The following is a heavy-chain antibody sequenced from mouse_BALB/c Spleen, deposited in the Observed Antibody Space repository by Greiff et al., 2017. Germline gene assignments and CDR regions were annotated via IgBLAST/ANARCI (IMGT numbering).Heavy chain of an antibody. CDR3: AREDYYGYFDY. CDR1: GFTFSSFG. Sequence: EVQLVESGGGLVQPGGSRKLSCAASGFTFSSFGMHWVRQAPEKGLEWVAYISSGSSTIYYADTEKGRFTISRDNPKNTLFLQMTSLRSEDTAMYYCAREDYYGYFDYWGQGTTLTVSS. V-gene: IGHV5-17*02. CDR2: ISSGSSTI. J-gene: IGHJ2*01. D-gene: IGHD1-1*01.